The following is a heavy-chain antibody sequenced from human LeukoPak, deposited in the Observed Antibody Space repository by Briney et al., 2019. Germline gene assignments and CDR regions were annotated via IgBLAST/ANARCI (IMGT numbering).Heavy chain of an antibody. V-gene: IGHV3-9*01. D-gene: IGHD1-26*01. CDR1: GFTFDDYA. Sequence: GGSLRLSCAASGFTFDDYAMHWVRQALGKGLEWVSGISWNSGSIGYADSVKGRFTISRDNAKNSLYLQMNSLRAEDTALYYCAKGSDVGATTEEFDPWGQGTLVTVSS. CDR2: ISWNSGSI. J-gene: IGHJ5*02. CDR3: AKGSDVGATTEEFDP.